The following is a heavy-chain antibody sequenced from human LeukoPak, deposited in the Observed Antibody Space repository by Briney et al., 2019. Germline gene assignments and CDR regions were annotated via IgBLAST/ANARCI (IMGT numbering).Heavy chain of an antibody. CDR2: IYPGDSDT. CDR1: GYTFTNYW. CDR3: ATHLRHRAAGGLTTAYLDY. J-gene: IGHJ4*02. D-gene: IGHD4/OR15-4a*01. V-gene: IGHV5-51*01. Sequence: GESLKISCKGSGYTFTNYWIGWVRQMPGKGLEWMGIIYPGDSDTRYSPSFQGQVTISADKSISTAYLQWSSLKASDTAMYYCATHLRHRAAGGLTTAYLDYWGQGTLVTVSS.